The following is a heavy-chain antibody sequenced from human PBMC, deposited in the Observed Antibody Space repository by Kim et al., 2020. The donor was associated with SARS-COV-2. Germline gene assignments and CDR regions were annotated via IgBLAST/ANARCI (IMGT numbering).Heavy chain of an antibody. D-gene: IGHD2-2*01. J-gene: IGHJ4*02. CDR3: AKDTSYSSNLGKIDY. Sequence: DAGKGRFTISRDNSKNTLYLQMNSLRAEDTALYYCAKDTSYSSNLGKIDYWGQGTLVTVSS. V-gene: IGHV3-23*01.